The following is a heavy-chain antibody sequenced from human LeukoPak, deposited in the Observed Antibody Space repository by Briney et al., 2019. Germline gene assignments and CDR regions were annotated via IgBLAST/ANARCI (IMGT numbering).Heavy chain of an antibody. CDR2: INPNSGGT. CDR3: ARDHKMVRGVTRDY. D-gene: IGHD3-10*01. V-gene: IGHV1-2*02. CDR1: GYTFTGYY. J-gene: IGHJ4*02. Sequence: ASVKVSCKASGYTFTGYYMHWVRQAPGQGLEWMGWINPNSGGTNYAQKFQGRVTMTRDTSISTAYMELSRLRSDDTAVYYRARDHKMVRGVTRDYWGQGTLVTVSS.